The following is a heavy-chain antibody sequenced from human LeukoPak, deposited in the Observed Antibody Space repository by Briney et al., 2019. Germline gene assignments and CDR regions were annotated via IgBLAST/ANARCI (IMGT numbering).Heavy chain of an antibody. J-gene: IGHJ4*02. Sequence: GGSLRLSCAASGFTFSSYAMSWVRQAPGKGLEWVSAISGSGGSTYYADSVKGRFTISRDKSKYTLYLQMNSLRAEDTAVYYCARETYYYGSGTYGGFDYWGQGTLVTVSS. V-gene: IGHV3-23*01. CDR3: ARETYYYGSGTYGGFDY. D-gene: IGHD3-10*01. CDR1: GFTFSSYA. CDR2: ISGSGGST.